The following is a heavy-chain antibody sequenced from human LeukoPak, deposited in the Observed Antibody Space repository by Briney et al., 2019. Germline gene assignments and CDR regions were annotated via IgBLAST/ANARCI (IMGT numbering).Heavy chain of an antibody. V-gene: IGHV5-51*01. Sequence: GESPKISCKGSGYSFTSYWIGWVRQMPGKGLEWMGIIYPGDSDTRYSPSFQGQVTISADKSISTAYLQWSSLKASDTAMYYCARRRYCSSTSCSNWFDPWGQGTLVTVSS. D-gene: IGHD2-2*01. CDR3: ARRRYCSSTSCSNWFDP. J-gene: IGHJ5*02. CDR1: GYSFTSYW. CDR2: IYPGDSDT.